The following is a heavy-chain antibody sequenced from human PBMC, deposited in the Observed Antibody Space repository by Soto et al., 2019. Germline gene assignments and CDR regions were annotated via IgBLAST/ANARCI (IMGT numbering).Heavy chain of an antibody. V-gene: IGHV3-21*06. J-gene: IGHJ4*02. CDR2: ISRTTNYV. CDR1: GFTFTRYS. CDR3: ARESEDLTSSFDY. Sequence: PGGSLRLSCAASGFTFTRYSMNWVRQAPGKGLEWVSSISRTTNYVYYGDSMKGRCTISRDNAKNSLYLEMNSLRAEDTAVYYCARESEDLTSSFDYWGQGTLVTVSS.